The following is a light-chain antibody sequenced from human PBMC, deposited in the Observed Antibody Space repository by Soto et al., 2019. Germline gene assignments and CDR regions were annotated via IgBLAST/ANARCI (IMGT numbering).Light chain of an antibody. J-gene: IGKJ1*01. V-gene: IGKV3-15*01. CDR3: HQYKNWPPWT. CDR1: QSVIGD. Sequence: EEVVTQSPATLSVSTGERATLSCRASQSVIGDLAWYQQKPGQAPRLLIYGASTRATGIPARFSGSGSGTEFTLTSSRLPAEDDAVYYCHQYKNWPPWTFGQGTKVDIK. CDR2: GAS.